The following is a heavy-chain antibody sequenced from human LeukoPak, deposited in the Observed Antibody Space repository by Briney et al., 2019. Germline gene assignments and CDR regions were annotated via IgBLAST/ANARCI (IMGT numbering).Heavy chain of an antibody. CDR1: GFTFDDYA. V-gene: IGHV3-9*01. CDR2: VNWNSGSI. Sequence: GGSLRLSCAAAGFTFDDYAMHWVRQAPGKGLEWVSCVNWNSGSIGYADSVKGRFTISRDNAKNSLYLQMNSLRTEDTALYYCAKSSRSMGDFFDYWGQGALVTVSS. D-gene: IGHD6-6*01. J-gene: IGHJ4*02. CDR3: AKSSRSMGDFFDY.